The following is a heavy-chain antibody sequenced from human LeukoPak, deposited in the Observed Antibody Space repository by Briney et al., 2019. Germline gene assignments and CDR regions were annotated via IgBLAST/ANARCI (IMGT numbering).Heavy chain of an antibody. V-gene: IGHV1-46*01. CDR2: INPSGGST. Sequence: ASVKVSCKASGYTFITYYMHWVRQAPGQGLEWMGIINPSGGSTSYAQKFQGRVTMTRDTSTSTVYMELSSLRSEDTAVYYCARATKNKDGRSGFDYWGQGTLVTVSS. D-gene: IGHD3-22*01. CDR1: GYTFITYY. J-gene: IGHJ4*02. CDR3: ARATKNKDGRSGFDY.